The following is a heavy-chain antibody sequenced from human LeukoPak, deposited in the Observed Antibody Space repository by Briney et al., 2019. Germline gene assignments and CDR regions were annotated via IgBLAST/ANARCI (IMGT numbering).Heavy chain of an antibody. D-gene: IGHD2-2*01. CDR1: GFTFRSYW. CDR2: IKQDGSEK. V-gene: IGHV3-7*01. J-gene: IGHJ5*02. CDR3: ARDDCSSISCYHNWFDP. Sequence: GGSLRLSCAASGFTFRSYWMNWVRQAPGKGLEGVASIKQDGSEKYYVDSVKGRFTISRDNAKNSLYLQMNSLRAEDTAVYYCARDDCSSISCYHNWFDPWGQGTLVTVSS.